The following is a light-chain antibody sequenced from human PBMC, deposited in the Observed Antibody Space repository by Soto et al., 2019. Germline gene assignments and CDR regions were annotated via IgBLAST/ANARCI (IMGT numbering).Light chain of an antibody. Sequence: DIQMTQSPSSLSASIGDRVTITCRASQSINSYLNWYQQKPGKAPNLLIYAASSLQSGVPPRFSGSGSGTGFTLTISSLQPEDFATYYCQQSYSIPWTFGQGTKVDIK. J-gene: IGKJ1*01. CDR3: QQSYSIPWT. CDR1: QSINSY. V-gene: IGKV1-39*01. CDR2: AAS.